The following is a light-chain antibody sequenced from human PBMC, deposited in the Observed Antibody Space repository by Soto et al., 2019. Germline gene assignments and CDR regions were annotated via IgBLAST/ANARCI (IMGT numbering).Light chain of an antibody. CDR3: MQATQSYT. V-gene: IGKV2-24*01. J-gene: IGKJ2*01. Sequence: DIVLTQTPLSSPVTLGQPASISCRSSQSLVHIDGNTYFNWLQQRPGQPPSLLIYKISNRFPGVPDRFSGSWAGTDFTLKSSMVDAEDVGVYYCMQATQSYTFGQGTRLEIK. CDR1: QSLVHIDGNTY. CDR2: KIS.